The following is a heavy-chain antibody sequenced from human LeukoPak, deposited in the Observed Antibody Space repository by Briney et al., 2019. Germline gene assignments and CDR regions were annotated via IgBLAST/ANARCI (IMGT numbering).Heavy chain of an antibody. CDR2: INHSGST. D-gene: IGHD2-15*01. V-gene: IGHV4-34*01. J-gene: IGHJ5*02. CDR3: ARDRRIVNCSGGSCYWFWFDP. CDR1: GGSFSGYY. Sequence: KPSETLSLTCAVYGGSFSGYYWSWIRQPPGKGLEWIGEINHSGSTNYNPSLKSRVTISVDTSKNQFSLKLSSVTAEDTAVYYCARDRRIVNCSGGSCYWFWFDPWGQGTLVTVSS.